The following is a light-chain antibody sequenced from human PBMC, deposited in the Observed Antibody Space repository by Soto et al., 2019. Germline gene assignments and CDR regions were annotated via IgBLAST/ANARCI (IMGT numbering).Light chain of an antibody. Sequence: DIQMTQSPSTLSASVGDRVTLTCRASQSISSRLAWYQQKPGKAPKLLIYDASSWESGVPARFSGSGSGTEFTLTISSLQPDDFATYYCQQYNSYPYTFGQGTKLEIK. CDR1: QSISSR. J-gene: IGKJ2*01. CDR3: QQYNSYPYT. CDR2: DAS. V-gene: IGKV1-5*01.